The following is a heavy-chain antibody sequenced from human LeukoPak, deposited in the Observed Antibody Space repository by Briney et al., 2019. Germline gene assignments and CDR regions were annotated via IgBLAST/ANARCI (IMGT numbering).Heavy chain of an antibody. D-gene: IGHD5-12*01. Sequence: GGSLRLSCAASGFTFSSYAMSWIRQAPGKGLEWVSYISSSGSTIYYADSVKGRFTISRDNAKNSLYLQMNSLRAEDTAVYYCARDHDLSGYDSSYYYYMDVWGKGTTVTVSS. CDR2: ISSSGSTI. J-gene: IGHJ6*03. V-gene: IGHV3-11*04. CDR1: GFTFSSYA. CDR3: ARDHDLSGYDSSYYYYMDV.